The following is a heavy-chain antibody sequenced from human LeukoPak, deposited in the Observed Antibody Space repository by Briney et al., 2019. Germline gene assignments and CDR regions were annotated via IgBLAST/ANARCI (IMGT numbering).Heavy chain of an antibody. CDR3: TRQLANYFDY. Sequence: PSETLSLTCTVSGGSISSSSYYWGWIRQPPGKGLEWIGSIYYSGSTYYNPSLKSRVTISVDTSKNQFSLQLSSVTAADTALYYCTRQLANYFDYWGQGALVTVSS. CDR2: IYYSGST. J-gene: IGHJ4*02. V-gene: IGHV4-39*01. CDR1: GGSISSSSYY.